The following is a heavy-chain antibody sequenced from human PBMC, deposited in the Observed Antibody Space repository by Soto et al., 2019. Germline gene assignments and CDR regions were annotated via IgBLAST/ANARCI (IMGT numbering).Heavy chain of an antibody. CDR2: IYDGSNK. CDR1: GFTFSSYG. D-gene: IGHD3-3*01. V-gene: IGHV3-30*18. J-gene: IGHJ6*02. CDR3: AKAVWSGPMDV. Sequence: QVQLVESGGGVVQPGRSLRLSCAASGFTFSSYGMHWVRQAPGKGLEWVAVIYDGSNKYYADSVKGRFTISRDNSKNTGYLQMNSLRAEDTAVYYCAKAVWSGPMDVWGQGTTVTVSS.